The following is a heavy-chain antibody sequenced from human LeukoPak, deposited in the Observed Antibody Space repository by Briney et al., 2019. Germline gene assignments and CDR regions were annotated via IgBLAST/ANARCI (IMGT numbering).Heavy chain of an antibody. J-gene: IGHJ2*01. D-gene: IGHD3-22*01. V-gene: IGHV4-34*01. CDR2: INHSGST. Sequence: KPSETLSLTCAVYGGSFSGYHWSWIRQPPGKGREWIGEINHSGSTNYNPSLKLRVTISVDTSKNQFSLKLSSVTAADTAVYYCARGRSGITMIVVVRFRWYFDLWGRGTLVTVSS. CDR1: GGSFSGYH. CDR3: ARGRSGITMIVVVRFRWYFDL.